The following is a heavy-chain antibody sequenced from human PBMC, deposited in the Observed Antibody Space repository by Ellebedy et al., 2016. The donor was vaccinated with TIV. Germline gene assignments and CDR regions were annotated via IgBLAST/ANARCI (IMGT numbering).Heavy chain of an antibody. CDR1: GFNFGGHT. V-gene: IGHV3-23*01. J-gene: IGHJ3*02. Sequence: PGGSLRLSCAASGFNFGGHTMKWVRQAPGKGLDWVASIGSSAYTTYYAASVKGRFTISRDNSRNTLYLQMNSLRGEDTAIYCCAKDLRYSTGWGGALDIWGQGAMVTVSS. CDR3: AKDLRYSTGWGGALDI. D-gene: IGHD2-8*02. CDR2: IGSSAYTT.